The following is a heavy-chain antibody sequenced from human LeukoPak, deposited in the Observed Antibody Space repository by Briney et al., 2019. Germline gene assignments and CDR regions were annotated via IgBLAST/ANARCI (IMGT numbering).Heavy chain of an antibody. CDR2: LYYSGST. Sequence: SETLSLICTVSGGSIRSYYRSWIRQPPGKGLEWIGYLYYSGSTNYNPSLKSRVTISVDTSKNQFSLKLSSVTAADTAVYYCTSGSYSFYYMDVWGQGTMVTVSS. J-gene: IGHJ6*03. CDR3: TSGSYSFYYMDV. V-gene: IGHV4-59*01. D-gene: IGHD1-26*01. CDR1: GGSIRSYY.